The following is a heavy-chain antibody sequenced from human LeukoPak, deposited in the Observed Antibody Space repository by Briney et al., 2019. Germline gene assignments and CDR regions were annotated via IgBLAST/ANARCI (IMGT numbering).Heavy chain of an antibody. Sequence: PGGSLRLSCAASGFTFSSYEMNWVRQAPGKGLEWVSAINDSGGSTYYADSVKGRFTISRDNSKNTLYLQMNSLRAEDTAVYYCAKPAISSRGWYCDYWGQGTLVTVSS. CDR1: GFTFSSYE. J-gene: IGHJ4*02. CDR2: INDSGGST. CDR3: AKPAISSRGWYCDY. D-gene: IGHD6-19*01. V-gene: IGHV3-23*01.